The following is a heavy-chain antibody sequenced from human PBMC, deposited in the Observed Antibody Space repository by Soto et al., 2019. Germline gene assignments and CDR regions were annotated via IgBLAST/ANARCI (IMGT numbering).Heavy chain of an antibody. CDR3: ARDARIVLAYYFDP. D-gene: IGHD1-26*01. CDR2: VYFSGNT. V-gene: IGHV4-59*01. CDR1: GDSISSYY. Sequence: SAILSLTCIVSGDSISSYYWNWIRQPPGKGVEWIGYVYFSGNTKYNTSLESRAKISVDTSRNQFSLRLTSVTAEDTAVYYCARDARIVLAYYFDPWGYGSLVTVSS. J-gene: IGHJ4*03.